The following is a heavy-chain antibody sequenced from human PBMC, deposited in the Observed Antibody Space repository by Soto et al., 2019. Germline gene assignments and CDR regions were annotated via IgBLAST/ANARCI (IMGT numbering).Heavy chain of an antibody. CDR1: GYRFRNHA. V-gene: IGHV1-3*04. CDR2: INTGNGKT. D-gene: IGHD2-15*01. J-gene: IGHJ4*02. Sequence: AQVKVYCKAPGYRFRNHAIHWVRQAPGQRPERMGWINTGNGKTKYSEKFQGRATITRDTSANTAYMERSSLGSDDTAVYHWTTFFESCSDARFYLIPYWGQG. CDR3: TTFFESCSDARFYLIPY.